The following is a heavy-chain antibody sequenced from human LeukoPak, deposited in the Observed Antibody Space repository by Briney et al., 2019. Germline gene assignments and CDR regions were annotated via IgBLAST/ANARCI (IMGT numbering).Heavy chain of an antibody. CDR1: GFTFSSYG. D-gene: IGHD2-15*01. Sequence: GGSLRLSCAASGFTFSSYGMHWVRQAPGKGLEWVAFIRYDGSNKYYADSEKGRFTISRDNSKNTLYLQMNSLRAEDTAVYYCAAYCSGGSCYSAEYYYYGMDVWGQGTTVTVSS. CDR3: AAYCSGGSCYSAEYYYYGMDV. CDR2: IRYDGSNK. J-gene: IGHJ6*02. V-gene: IGHV3-30*02.